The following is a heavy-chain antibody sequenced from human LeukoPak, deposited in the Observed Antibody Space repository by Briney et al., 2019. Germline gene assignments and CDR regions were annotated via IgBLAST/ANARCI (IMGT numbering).Heavy chain of an antibody. D-gene: IGHD3-3*01. Sequence: SETLSLTCTVSGGSVSSGSYYWSWIRKPPGKGLEWIGYIYYSGSTNYNPSLKSRVTISVDTSKNQFSLKLSSVTAADTAVYYCARALSDFWSGYPTGGFDYWGQGTLVTVSS. CDR3: ARALSDFWSGYPTGGFDY. V-gene: IGHV4-61*01. J-gene: IGHJ4*02. CDR2: IYYSGST. CDR1: GGSVSSGSYY.